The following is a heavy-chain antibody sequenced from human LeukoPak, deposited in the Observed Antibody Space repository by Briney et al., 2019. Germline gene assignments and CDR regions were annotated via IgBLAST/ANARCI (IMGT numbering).Heavy chain of an antibody. V-gene: IGHV3-64*01. D-gene: IGHD1-26*01. CDR2: ISSNGGST. CDR3: ARARWELLFDY. Sequence: GSLRLSCAASGFTFSSYAMHWVRQAPGKGLEYVSAISSNGGSTYYANSVKGRFTISRDNSKNTLYLQMGSLRAEDMAVYYCARARWELLFDYWGQGTLVTVSS. J-gene: IGHJ4*02. CDR1: GFTFSSYA.